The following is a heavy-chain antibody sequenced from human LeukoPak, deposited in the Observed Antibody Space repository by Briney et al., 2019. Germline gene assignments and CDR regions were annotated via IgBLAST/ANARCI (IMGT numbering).Heavy chain of an antibody. CDR3: ARAGDGILTGYRFDY. CDR2: INPNSGGT. V-gene: IGHV1-2*02. D-gene: IGHD3-9*01. CDR1: GYTFTGYY. J-gene: IGHJ4*02. Sequence: ASVKVSCKASGYTFTGYYMHWVRQAPGQGLEWMGWINPNSGGTNYAQKFQGRVTISVDTSKNQFSLKLSSVTAADTAVYYCARAGDGILTGYRFDYWGQGTLVTVSS.